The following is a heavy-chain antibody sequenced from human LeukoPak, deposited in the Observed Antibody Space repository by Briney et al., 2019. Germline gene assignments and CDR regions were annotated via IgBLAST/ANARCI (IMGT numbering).Heavy chain of an antibody. V-gene: IGHV3-30*18. CDR1: GFTFSSYG. D-gene: IGHD2-15*01. CDR2: ISYDGSNK. CDR3: AKVPYCSGGSCYLEYFQH. Sequence: GGSLRVSCAASGFTFSSYGMHWVRQAPGKGVEWVAVISYDGSNKYFADSVKGRFTISRDNSNNTLYLQMNSLRAEDTAMYYCAKVPYCSGGSCYLEYFQHWGQGTLVTVSS. J-gene: IGHJ1*01.